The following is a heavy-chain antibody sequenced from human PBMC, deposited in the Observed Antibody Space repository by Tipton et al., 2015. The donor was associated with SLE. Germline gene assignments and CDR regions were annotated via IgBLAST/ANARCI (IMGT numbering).Heavy chain of an antibody. CDR2: IYYSGST. J-gene: IGHJ3*02. D-gene: IGHD3-22*01. CDR1: GGSISSHY. V-gene: IGHV4-59*11. CDR3: ASIDSSGYTPGI. Sequence: TLSLTCTVSGGSISSHYWSWIRQAPGKGLEWIGYIYYSGSTNYNPSLKSRVTISVDTSKNQFSLKLSSVTAADTAVYYCASIDSSGYTPGIWGQGTMVTVSS.